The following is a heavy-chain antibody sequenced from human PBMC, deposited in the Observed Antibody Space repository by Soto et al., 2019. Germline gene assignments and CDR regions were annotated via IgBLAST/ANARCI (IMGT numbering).Heavy chain of an antibody. CDR1: GGTFSSYA. CDR3: ASTPWLGVPAHHPAF. J-gene: IGHJ6*02. CDR2: IIPIFGTA. Sequence: SVKVSCKASGGTFSSYAISWVRQAPGQGLEWMGGIIPIFGTANYAQKFQGRVAITADKSTSTAYMELSSLRSEDTAVYYCASTPWLGVPAHHPAFWGQGTTVTVSS. D-gene: IGHD2-2*01. V-gene: IGHV1-69*06.